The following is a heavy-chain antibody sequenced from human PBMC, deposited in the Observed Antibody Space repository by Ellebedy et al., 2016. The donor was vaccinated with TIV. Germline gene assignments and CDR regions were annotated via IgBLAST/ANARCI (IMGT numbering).Heavy chain of an antibody. D-gene: IGHD2-2*01. J-gene: IGHJ6*03. V-gene: IGHV4-38-2*02. CDR1: GHFISDGYY. Sequence: MPSETLSLTCSVSGHFISDGYYWGWIRQPPGKGLEWIGSGYHSGSTFYNPSLKSRASISVDTTKNQFSLRLASVTAADTAVYYCARDGTVLVPAADMDVWGKGTTVTVSS. CDR3: ARDGTVLVPAADMDV. CDR2: GYHSGST.